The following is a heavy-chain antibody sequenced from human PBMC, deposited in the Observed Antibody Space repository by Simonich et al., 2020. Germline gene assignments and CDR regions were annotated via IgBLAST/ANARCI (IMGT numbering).Heavy chain of an antibody. Sequence: QVQLVESGGGVVQPGRSLRLSCAASGLTFSSYGMHWVRQAPGKGLEWVAVRWYDGSNKYYADSVKGRFTISRDNSKNTLYLQMNSLRAEDTAVYYCARDRNSGSYFDYWGQGTLVTVSS. CDR2: RWYDGSNK. D-gene: IGHD1-26*01. CDR1: GLTFSSYG. J-gene: IGHJ4*02. V-gene: IGHV3-33*01. CDR3: ARDRNSGSYFDY.